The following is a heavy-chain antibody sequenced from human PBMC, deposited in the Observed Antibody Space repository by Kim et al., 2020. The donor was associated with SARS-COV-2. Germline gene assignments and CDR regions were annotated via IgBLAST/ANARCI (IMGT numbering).Heavy chain of an antibody. CDR2: INPSGGST. CDR1: GYTFTSYY. CDR3: ARDPTLKVVTPLYYYYRMDL. Sequence: ASVKVSCKASGYTFTSYYMHWVRQAPGQGLEWMGIINPSGGSTSYAQQFQGRVTMTRDTSTSTVYMELSSLRSEDTAVYYCARDPTLKVVTPLYYYYRMDLWGQRATV. D-gene: IGHD2-21*02. J-gene: IGHJ6*02. V-gene: IGHV1-46*01.